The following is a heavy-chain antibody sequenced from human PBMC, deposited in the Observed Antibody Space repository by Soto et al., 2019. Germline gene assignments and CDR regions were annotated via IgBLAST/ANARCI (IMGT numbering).Heavy chain of an antibody. CDR2: IIPIFGTA. D-gene: IGHD2-15*01. CDR1: GGTFSSYA. Sequence: ASVKVSCKASGGTFSSYAISWVRQAPGQGLEWMGGIIPIFGTANYAQKFQGRVTITADESTSTAYMELSSLRSEDTAVYYCARGRVRSKDIVVVVAATPNLDYWGQGTLVTVS. J-gene: IGHJ4*02. V-gene: IGHV1-69*13. CDR3: ARGRVRSKDIVVVVAATPNLDY.